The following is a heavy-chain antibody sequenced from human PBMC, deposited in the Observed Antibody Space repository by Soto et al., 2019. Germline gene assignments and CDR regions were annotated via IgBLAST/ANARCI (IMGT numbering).Heavy chain of an antibody. CDR2: INAGNGNT. CDR3: AKPSSGYYYYGMDV. D-gene: IGHD6-6*01. CDR1: GYTFTSYA. V-gene: IGHV1-3*01. J-gene: IGHJ6*02. Sequence: QVQLVQSGAEVKKPGASVKVSCKASGYTFTSYAMHWVRQAPGQRLEWMGWINAGNGNTKYSQKFQGRVTITRDTSASTAYMELSSVRSEDTAVYYCAKPSSGYYYYGMDVWGQGTTVTVSS.